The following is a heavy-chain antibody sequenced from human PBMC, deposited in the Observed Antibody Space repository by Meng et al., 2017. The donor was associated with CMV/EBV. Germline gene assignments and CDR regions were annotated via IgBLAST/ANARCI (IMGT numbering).Heavy chain of an antibody. V-gene: IGHV1-69*05. J-gene: IGHJ6*02. Sequence: SVQVSCKASAGTFSSYAISWVRQAPGQGLEWMGGIIPIFGTANYAQKFQGRVTITTDESTSTAYMELSSLRSEDTAVYYCARGIVVVPAALSYYYYYGMDAWGQGTTVTVSS. CDR1: AGTFSSYA. D-gene: IGHD2-2*01. CDR3: ARGIVVVPAALSYYYYYGMDA. CDR2: IIPIFGTA.